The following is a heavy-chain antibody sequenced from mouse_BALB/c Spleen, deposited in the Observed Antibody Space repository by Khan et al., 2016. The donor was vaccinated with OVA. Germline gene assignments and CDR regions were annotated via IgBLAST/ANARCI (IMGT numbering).Heavy chain of an antibody. V-gene: IGHV1-4*01. CDR2: INPSNGYT. J-gene: IGHJ3*01. D-gene: IGHD2-14*01. CDR3: VRDGAYHRNDGWFAY. CDR1: GYTFTSYT. Sequence: QVQLQQSGAELARPGASVKMSCKASGYTFTSYTIHWIKKRPGQGLEWIGYINPSNGYTNYNQKFKDKATLTTDKSSTTAYLQLSSRTSDDSVGYNCVRDGAYHRNDGWFAYWGQGTLVTVSA.